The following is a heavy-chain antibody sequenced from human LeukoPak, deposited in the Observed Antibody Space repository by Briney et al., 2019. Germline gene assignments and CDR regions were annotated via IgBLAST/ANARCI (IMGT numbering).Heavy chain of an antibody. Sequence: ASVKVSCKTSGYTFSNYDIYWVRQAPGQGLECMGWISAYNGDTRYAQIPQGRFTVTTDTSTSTAYMELRSLTYDDTAVYYCARAGYCGDAGCRGGSAFDVWGQGTMVTVSS. J-gene: IGHJ3*01. CDR2: ISAYNGDT. D-gene: IGHD2-21*01. CDR1: GYTFSNYD. CDR3: ARAGYCGDAGCRGGSAFDV. V-gene: IGHV1-18*01.